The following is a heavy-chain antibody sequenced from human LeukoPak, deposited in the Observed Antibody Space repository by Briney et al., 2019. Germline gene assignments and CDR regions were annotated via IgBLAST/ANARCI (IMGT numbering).Heavy chain of an antibody. CDR1: DDSFSSHY. V-gene: IGHV4-59*11. CDR2: ISYIGST. Sequence: TSETLSLTCAVSDDSFSSHYWTWIRQPPGKGLEWIGYISYIGSTNYNPSLKSRVTISIDTSRNQFSLRLSSVTAADTAVYYCARDLVTVTKGFDIWGQGAMVSVSS. J-gene: IGHJ3*02. D-gene: IGHD4-17*01. CDR3: ARDLVTVTKGFDI.